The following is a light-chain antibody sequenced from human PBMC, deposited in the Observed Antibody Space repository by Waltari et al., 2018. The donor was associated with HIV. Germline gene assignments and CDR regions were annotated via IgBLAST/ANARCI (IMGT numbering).Light chain of an antibody. J-gene: IGKJ4*01. CDR3: QQYGSSPLT. CDR2: LGS. CDR1: QSLLHSDGHNY. V-gene: IGKV2-28*01. Sequence: DIVMTQSPLSLPVTPGEPASISCRSSQSLLHSDGHNYLDWYLQKPGQSPQLLIYLGSNRATGIPDRFSGSGSGTDFTLTINRLEPEDFAVYHCQQYGSSPLTFGGGTKVEI.